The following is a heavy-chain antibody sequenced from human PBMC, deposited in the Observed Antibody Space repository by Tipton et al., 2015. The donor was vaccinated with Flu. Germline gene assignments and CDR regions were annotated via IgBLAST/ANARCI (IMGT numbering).Heavy chain of an antibody. CDR2: IYTSGNT. CDR3: ARARTDILTGANWFDP. D-gene: IGHD3-9*01. V-gene: IGHV4-4*07. Sequence: TLSFTCTVSGGPISSYYWSWIRQPAGKGLEWIGRIYTSGNTNYNPSFKSRVTMSVDMSKSQFSLKLRSVTAADTAVYYCARARTDILTGANWFDPWGQGTLVTVSS. J-gene: IGHJ5*02. CDR1: GGPISSYY.